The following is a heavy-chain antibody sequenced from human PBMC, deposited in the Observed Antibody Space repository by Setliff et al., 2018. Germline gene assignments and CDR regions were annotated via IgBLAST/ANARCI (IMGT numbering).Heavy chain of an antibody. J-gene: IGHJ4*02. CDR2: MNPNSGNT. D-gene: IGHD5-18*01. Sequence: GASVKVSCKASGYTFTSYYIHWVRQATGQGLEWMGWMNPNSGNTGYAQKFQGRVTMTRNTSISTAYMELSSLRSEDTAVYYCARRVGSVGIQLPDYWGQGTLVTVSS. V-gene: IGHV1-8*02. CDR1: GYTFTSYY. CDR3: ARRVGSVGIQLPDY.